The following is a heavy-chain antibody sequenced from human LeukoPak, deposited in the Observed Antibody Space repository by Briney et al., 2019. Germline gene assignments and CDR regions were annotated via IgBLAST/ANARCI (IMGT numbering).Heavy chain of an antibody. CDR3: ARAVYSYGRLEPYYFDY. J-gene: IGHJ4*02. V-gene: IGHV4-30-2*01. D-gene: IGHD5-18*01. CDR1: GGSISSGGYS. CDR2: IYHSGST. Sequence: SETLSLTCAVSGGSISSGGYSWSWIRQPPGKGLEWIGYIYHSGSTYYNPSLKSRVTISVDRSNNQFSLKLSSVTAADTAVYYCARAVYSYGRLEPYYFDYWGQGTLVTVSS.